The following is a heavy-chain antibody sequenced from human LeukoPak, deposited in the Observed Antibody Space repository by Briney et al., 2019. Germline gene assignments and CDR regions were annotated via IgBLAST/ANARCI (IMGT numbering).Heavy chain of an antibody. D-gene: IGHD6-19*01. CDR3: ARAPRIAVAGTDFDY. V-gene: IGHV4-34*01. CDR1: GGSFSGYY. CDR2: INHSGST. Sequence: PSETLSLTCAVYGGSFSGYYWSWIRQPPGKGLEWIGEINHSGSTNYNPSLKSRVTISVDTSKNQFSPKLSSVTAADTAVYYCARAPRIAVAGTDFDYWGQGTLVTVSS. J-gene: IGHJ4*02.